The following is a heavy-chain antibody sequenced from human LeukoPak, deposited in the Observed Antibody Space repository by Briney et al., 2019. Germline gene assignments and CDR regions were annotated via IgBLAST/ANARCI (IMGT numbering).Heavy chain of an antibody. V-gene: IGHV4-59*08. CDR2: IYYSGST. J-gene: IGHJ4*02. CDR1: GGSISSYY. CDR3: ARLASPAAPFNY. D-gene: IGHD2-2*01. Sequence: SETLSLTCTVSGGSISSYYWSWIRQPPGKGLEWIGYIYYSGSTNYNPSLKSRVTISVDTSKNQFSLKLSSVTAADTAVYYCARLASPAAPFNYWGQGTLVTVSS.